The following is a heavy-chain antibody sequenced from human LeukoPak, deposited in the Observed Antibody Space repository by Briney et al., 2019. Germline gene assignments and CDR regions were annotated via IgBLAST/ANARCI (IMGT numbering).Heavy chain of an antibody. CDR3: ATTTYYDFWSGLYWYFDL. V-gene: IGHV1-69*02. D-gene: IGHD3-3*01. CDR1: GGTFSSYT. Sequence: SVKVSCEASGGTFSSYTISWVRQAPGQGLEWMGRIIPILGIANYAQKFQGRVTITADKSTSTAYMELSSLRSEDTAVYYCATTTYYDFWSGLYWYFDLWGRGTLVTVSS. J-gene: IGHJ2*01. CDR2: IIPILGIA.